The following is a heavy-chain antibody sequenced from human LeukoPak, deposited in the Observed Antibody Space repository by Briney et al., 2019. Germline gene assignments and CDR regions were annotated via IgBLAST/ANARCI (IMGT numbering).Heavy chain of an antibody. V-gene: IGHV4-59*08. CDR2: ISYPGNT. Sequence: PSETLSLTCTVSGDSISSYSWSWIRQPPGKGLQWIGYISYPGNTDSNPSLKSRVTISVDTSKNQFSLKLTSVTAADTAVYYCARHVELVIDYWGRGTLVTVSS. D-gene: IGHD2-8*02. CDR1: GDSISSYS. CDR3: ARHVELVIDY. J-gene: IGHJ4*02.